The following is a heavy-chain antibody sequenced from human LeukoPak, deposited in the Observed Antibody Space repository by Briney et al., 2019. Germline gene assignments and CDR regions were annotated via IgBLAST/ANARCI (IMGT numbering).Heavy chain of an antibody. D-gene: IGHD6-19*01. CDR3: AREKEGGWYVSDYYYMDV. Sequence: GGSLRLSCAASGFTFSDYYMSWIRQAPGKGLEWVSYISSSGSTIYYADSVKGRFTISRDNAKNSLYLQMNSLRAEDTAVYYCAREKEGGWYVSDYYYMDVWGKGTTVTVSS. V-gene: IGHV3-11*04. CDR2: ISSSGSTI. J-gene: IGHJ6*03. CDR1: GFTFSDYY.